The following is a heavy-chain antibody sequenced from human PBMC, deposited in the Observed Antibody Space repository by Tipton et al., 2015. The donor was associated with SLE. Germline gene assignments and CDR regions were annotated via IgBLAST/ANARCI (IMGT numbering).Heavy chain of an antibody. D-gene: IGHD3-3*01. CDR2: IFHSGST. Sequence: TLSLTCTVSGGSISKYYWSWIRQPPGKGLEWIGHIFHSGSTNYNPSLESRVTISFDMSKNQVSLKLNSVTAADTAVYYCARDLAIFGVVPVNYMDIWGKGTTVTVSS. CDR1: GGSISKYY. J-gene: IGHJ6*03. V-gene: IGHV4-59*12. CDR3: ARDLAIFGVVPVNYMDI.